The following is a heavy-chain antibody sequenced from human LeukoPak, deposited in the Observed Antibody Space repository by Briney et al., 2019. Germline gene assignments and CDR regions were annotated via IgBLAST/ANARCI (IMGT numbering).Heavy chain of an antibody. D-gene: IGHD5-12*01. Sequence: SETLSLTCAVYGGSFSGYYWSWIRQPPGKGLEWIGEINHSGSTNYNPSLKSRVTISVDTSKNQFSLKLSSVTAADTAVYYCAKDKVWGRGGYDPAYYFDYWGQGTLVTVSS. J-gene: IGHJ4*02. CDR1: GGSFSGYY. V-gene: IGHV4-34*01. CDR2: INHSGST. CDR3: AKDKVWGRGGYDPAYYFDY.